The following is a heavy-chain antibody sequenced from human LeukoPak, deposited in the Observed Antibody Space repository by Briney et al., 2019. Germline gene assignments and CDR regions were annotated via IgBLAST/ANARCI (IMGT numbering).Heavy chain of an antibody. CDR2: INPNSGGT. Sequence: ASVKVSCKASGYTFTSYGISWVRQAPGQGLEWMGWINPNSGGTNYAQKFQGRVTMTRDTSISTAYMELSRLRSDDTAVYYCARDRCSGGSCYSDWFDPWGQGTLVTVSS. D-gene: IGHD2-15*01. CDR3: ARDRCSGGSCYSDWFDP. J-gene: IGHJ5*02. V-gene: IGHV1-2*02. CDR1: GYTFTSYG.